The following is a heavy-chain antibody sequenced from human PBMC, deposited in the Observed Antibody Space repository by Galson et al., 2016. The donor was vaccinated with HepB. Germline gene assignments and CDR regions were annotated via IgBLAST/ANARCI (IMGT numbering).Heavy chain of an antibody. V-gene: IGHV1-18*01. D-gene: IGHD5-12*01. CDR2: ISGYKGYT. Sequence: SVKVSCKASGYTFTDYGISWVRQAPGQGLEWMAWISGYKGYTKYAQKVQDRVTLSTDTSTSTAFMELGSLRSEDTAVYYCARGHIVATVDYYYYGLDVWGQGTTVTVSS. J-gene: IGHJ6*02. CDR3: ARGHIVATVDYYYYGLDV. CDR1: GYTFTDYG.